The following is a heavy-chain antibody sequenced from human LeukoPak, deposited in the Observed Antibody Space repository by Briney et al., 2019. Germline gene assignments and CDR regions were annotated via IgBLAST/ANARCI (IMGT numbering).Heavy chain of an antibody. J-gene: IGHJ4*02. Sequence: GGSLRLSCAASGFTFSSYAMSWVRQAPGKGLEWVSAISGSGGSTYYADSVKGRFTISRDNSKNTLYLQMNSLRAEDTAVYYCSCSGWYGEPFDYWGQGTLVTVSS. CDR1: GFTFSSYA. V-gene: IGHV3-23*01. CDR3: SCSGWYGEPFDY. D-gene: IGHD6-19*01. CDR2: ISGSGGST.